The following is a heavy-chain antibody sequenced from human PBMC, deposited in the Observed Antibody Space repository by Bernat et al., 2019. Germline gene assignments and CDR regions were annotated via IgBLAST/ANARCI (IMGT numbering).Heavy chain of an antibody. Sequence: QLQLQESGPGLVKPSETLSLTCTVSGGSISTGSYYWGWIRQPPGKGLEWIGSIYYSVSTYYNPSLKSRVTISGDTSKKQFSLNLNSVTAADTAVEYCARLGSSSDAFDIWGQGTMVTVAS. CDR3: ARLGSSSDAFDI. CDR1: GGSISTGSYY. D-gene: IGHD6-6*01. V-gene: IGHV4-39*01. CDR2: IYYSVST. J-gene: IGHJ3*02.